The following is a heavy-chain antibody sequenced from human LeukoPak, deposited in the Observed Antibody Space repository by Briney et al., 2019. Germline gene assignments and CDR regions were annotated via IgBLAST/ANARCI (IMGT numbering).Heavy chain of an antibody. Sequence: GGSLRLSCAASGFTFSSYEMNWVRQAPGKGLEWVSYISSSGSTIYYADSVKGRFTISRDNAKNSLYLQMNSLRAEDTAVYYCARKGLGWELLYAFDIWGQGTMVTVSS. J-gene: IGHJ3*02. CDR3: ARKGLGWELLYAFDI. D-gene: IGHD1-26*01. CDR2: ISSSGSTI. V-gene: IGHV3-48*03. CDR1: GFTFSSYE.